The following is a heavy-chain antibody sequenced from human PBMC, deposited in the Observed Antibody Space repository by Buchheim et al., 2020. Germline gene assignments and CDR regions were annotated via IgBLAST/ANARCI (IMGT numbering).Heavy chain of an antibody. CDR3: ARLGTGWGGFDP. CDR2: IFYSGST. J-gene: IGHJ5*02. CDR1: GGSISSGGYY. V-gene: IGHV4-31*03. Sequence: QVQLQESGPGLVKPSQTLSLICTVSGGSISSGGYYWSWLRQHPGKGLEWIGYIFYSGSTSYKPSLMSRVSISVDTSNKQFSLKLNSVTAADTAMYYCARLGTGWGGFDPWGQGT. D-gene: IGHD1-26*01.